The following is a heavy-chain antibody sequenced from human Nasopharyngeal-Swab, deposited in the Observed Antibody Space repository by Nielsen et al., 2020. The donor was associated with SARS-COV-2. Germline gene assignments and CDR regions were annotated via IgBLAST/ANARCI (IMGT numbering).Heavy chain of an antibody. CDR1: GFTFSSYA. CDR2: ISSNGGST. D-gene: IGHD4-17*01. CDR3: VKGGYGVYFDY. Sequence: GGSLRLSCSASGFTFSSYAMHWVRQAPGKGLEYVSAISSNGGSTYYADSVKGRFTISRDNSKNTLYLQMSSLRAEDTAVYYCVKGGYGVYFDYWGRGTLVTVSS. V-gene: IGHV3-64D*06. J-gene: IGHJ4*02.